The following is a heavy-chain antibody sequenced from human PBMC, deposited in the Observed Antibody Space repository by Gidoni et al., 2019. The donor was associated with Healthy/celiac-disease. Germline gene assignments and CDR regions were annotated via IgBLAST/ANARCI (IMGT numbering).Heavy chain of an antibody. V-gene: IGHV5-51*01. Sequence: EVQLVQSGAEVKKPGESLTISCKGSGYSFTSYWLGGVRQMPGKGLEWMGILYPGDSDPRYSPSFQGQVTIAADKSISTAYLQWSSLKASDTAMYCCGRGGRGLTFDYWGQGTLVTVSS. CDR2: LYPGDSDP. CDR3: GRGGRGLTFDY. J-gene: IGHJ4*02. D-gene: IGHD3-10*01. CDR1: GYSFTSYW.